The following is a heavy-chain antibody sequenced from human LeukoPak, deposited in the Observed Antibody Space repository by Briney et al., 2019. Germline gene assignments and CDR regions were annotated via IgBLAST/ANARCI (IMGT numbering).Heavy chain of an antibody. J-gene: IGHJ4*02. CDR3: ARGSTYYDSSGQVPFDY. CDR2: INSDGSST. CDR1: GFTFSSYW. Sequence: GGSLRLSCAASGFTFSSYWMHWVRQAPGKGLVWLSHINSDGSSTSYADSVKGRFTISRDNGKNTLYLQMNSLRAEDTAVYYCARGSTYYDSSGQVPFDYWGQGTLVTVSS. V-gene: IGHV3-74*01. D-gene: IGHD3-22*01.